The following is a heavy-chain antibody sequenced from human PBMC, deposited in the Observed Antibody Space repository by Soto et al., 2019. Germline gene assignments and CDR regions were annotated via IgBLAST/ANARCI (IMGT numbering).Heavy chain of an antibody. CDR2: ISGSGGST. J-gene: IGHJ3*02. Sequence: EVQLLESGGGLVQPGGSLRLSCAASGFNFSSYAMSWVRQAPGKGLEWVSAISGSGGSTYYADSVKGRFTTSRDNSKNTLYLQMNRLRAEDTAVYYCATSYGSGPGVAFDIWGQGTMVTVSS. CDR3: ATSYGSGPGVAFDI. D-gene: IGHD3-10*01. V-gene: IGHV3-23*01. CDR1: GFNFSSYA.